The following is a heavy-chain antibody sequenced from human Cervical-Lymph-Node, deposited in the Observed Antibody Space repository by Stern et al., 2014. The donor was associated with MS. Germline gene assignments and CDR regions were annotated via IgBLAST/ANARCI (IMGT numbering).Heavy chain of an antibody. CDR2: LAWDAGR. V-gene: IGHV2-70*15. Sequence: QVTLKESGPALVKPTQTLTMTCTFSGFALSTSGMCVSWIRQPPGKALEWLGSLAWDAGRYYSPSLKSTLTISKDTSKNQVVLTMTDMNPVDTATYYCARIKFGDYDYGMDVWGQGTTVTVSS. CDR1: GFALSTSGMC. J-gene: IGHJ6*02. CDR3: ARIKFGDYDYGMDV. D-gene: IGHD3-16*01.